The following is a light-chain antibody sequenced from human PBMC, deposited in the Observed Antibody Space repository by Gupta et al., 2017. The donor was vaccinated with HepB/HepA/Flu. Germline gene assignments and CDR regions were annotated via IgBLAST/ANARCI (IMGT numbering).Light chain of an antibody. V-gene: IGKV1-9*01. CDR1: QGISSY. J-gene: IGKJ1*01. CDR2: AAS. CDR3: QHLNSSPWT. Sequence: DIQLTQSPSFLSASVGYRVTITCRASQGISSYLAWYQQKPGKAPKLLIYAASTLESGVPSRFSGSGSGTEFTLTISSRQPEDFATYYCQHLNSSPWTFGQGTKVEIK.